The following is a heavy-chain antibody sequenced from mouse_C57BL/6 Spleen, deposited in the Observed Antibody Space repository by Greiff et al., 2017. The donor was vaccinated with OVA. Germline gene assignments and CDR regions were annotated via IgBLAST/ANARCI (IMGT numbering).Heavy chain of an antibody. J-gene: IGHJ4*01. CDR1: GFTFSSYA. V-gene: IGHV5-4*01. CDR2: ISDGGSYT. D-gene: IGHD2-3*01. Sequence: EVQGVESGGGLVKPGGSLKLSCAASGFTFSSYAMSWVRQTPEKRLEWVATISDGGSYTYYPDNVKGRFTISRDNAKNNLYLQMSHLKSEDTAMYYCARDGYYVDYWGQGTSVTVSS. CDR3: ARDGYYVDY.